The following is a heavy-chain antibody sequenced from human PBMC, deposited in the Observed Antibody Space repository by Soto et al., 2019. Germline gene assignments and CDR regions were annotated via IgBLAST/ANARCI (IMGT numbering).Heavy chain of an antibody. CDR1: GFTFRSYA. CDR3: AKLTRYCTNVVCQPNGFDP. D-gene: IGHD2-8*01. J-gene: IGHJ5*02. CDR2: ISGSGGST. V-gene: IGHV3-23*01. Sequence: EVQLLESGGGLVQPGGSLRLSCAASGFTFRSYAMSWVRQAPGKGLEWVAAISGSGGSTYYADSVKGRFTISRDNSKNTLYLQMNSLRAEDTAVYYCAKLTRYCTNVVCQPNGFDPWGQGTLVTVSS.